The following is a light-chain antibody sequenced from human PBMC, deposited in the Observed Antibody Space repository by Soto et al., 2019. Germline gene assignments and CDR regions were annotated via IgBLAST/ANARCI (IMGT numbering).Light chain of an antibody. CDR1: SSDVGAYNY. V-gene: IGLV2-8*01. CDR3: SSYVGTNTVI. J-gene: IGLJ2*01. Sequence: QSALTQPPSASGSPGQSVTISCTGTSSDVGAYNYGSWYQQYSGKAPKLMIYEVSKRPSGVPDRFSGSKSGNTSSLTVSGRQAEDEADYYCSSYVGTNTVIFLGGPKLTVL. CDR2: EVS.